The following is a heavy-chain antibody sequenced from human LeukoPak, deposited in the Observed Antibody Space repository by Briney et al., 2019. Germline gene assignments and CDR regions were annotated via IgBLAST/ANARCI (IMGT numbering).Heavy chain of an antibody. CDR2: ITTSSTYT. CDR3: AREDMVRGVIAADGNWFDP. V-gene: IGHV3-21*01. Sequence: GGTLRLSCAASGFTFSSYGMSWVRQTPGKGLEWISSITTSSTYTFYADSVNGRFTISRDNARNSLYLQMNSLRVEDTAVYYCAREDMVRGVIAADGNWFDPWGQGTLVTVSS. CDR1: GFTFSSYG. D-gene: IGHD3-10*01. J-gene: IGHJ5*02.